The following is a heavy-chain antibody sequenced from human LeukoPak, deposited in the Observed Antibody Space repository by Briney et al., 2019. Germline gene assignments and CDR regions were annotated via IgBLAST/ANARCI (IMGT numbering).Heavy chain of an antibody. CDR2: IYYSGST. V-gene: IGHV4-31*03. CDR1: GGSISSGGDY. J-gene: IGHJ4*02. CDR3: ARVRATAMGVVDY. Sequence: SQTLSLTCTVSGGSISSGGDYWSWTRQHPGKGLEGVGYIYYSGSTYYNPSLKRRVTLSVDPSKNQFSLKLSSVTAADTAVYYCARVRATAMGVVDYWRQGTLVTVSS. D-gene: IGHD5-18*01.